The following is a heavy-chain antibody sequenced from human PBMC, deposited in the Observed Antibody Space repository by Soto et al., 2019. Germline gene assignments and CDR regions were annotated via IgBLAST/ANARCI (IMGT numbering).Heavy chain of an antibody. D-gene: IGHD5-12*01. J-gene: IGHJ6*03. CDR2: ISGAGGST. CDR3: AKGSGYDYTYYYHCYMDV. Sequence: GGSLRLSYAASGFTFINYAMSWVRQAPGKGLEWVSSISGAGGSTYYADSVKGRFTISRDNSKNTLYLQVNSLRADDTAVYYCAKGSGYDYTYYYHCYMDVWGKGTTVTVSS. CDR1: GFTFINYA. V-gene: IGHV3-23*01.